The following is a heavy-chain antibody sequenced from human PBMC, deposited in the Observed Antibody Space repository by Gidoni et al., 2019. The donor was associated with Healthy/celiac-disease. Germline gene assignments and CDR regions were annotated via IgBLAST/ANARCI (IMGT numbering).Heavy chain of an antibody. Sequence: LRLPCAASGFTFSDYYMSWIRQAPGKGLEWVSHISSSGSTIYYADPVKGRFTISRDNAKNSLYLQMNSLRAEDTAVDYCARGCELNFDYWGQGTLVTVSS. CDR1: GFTFSDYY. CDR2: ISSSGSTI. CDR3: ARGCELNFDY. V-gene: IGHV3-11*01. J-gene: IGHJ4*02. D-gene: IGHD1-26*01.